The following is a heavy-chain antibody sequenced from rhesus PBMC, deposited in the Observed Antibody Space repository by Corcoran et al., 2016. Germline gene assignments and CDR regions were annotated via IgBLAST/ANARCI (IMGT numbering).Heavy chain of an antibody. Sequence: QLQLQESGPGLVKPSETLSLTCAVSGYSISSGYGWSWIRQPPGKGLEWIGYISYSGSTTYNPTLKSRVTISRDTSKNQFSLKLSSVTAADTAVYYCARVLIAAAGRTIFDYWGQGVLVTVSS. CDR1: GYSISSGYG. V-gene: IGHV4-122*02. D-gene: IGHD6S26*01. CDR2: ISYSGST. J-gene: IGHJ4*01. CDR3: ARVLIAAAGRTIFDY.